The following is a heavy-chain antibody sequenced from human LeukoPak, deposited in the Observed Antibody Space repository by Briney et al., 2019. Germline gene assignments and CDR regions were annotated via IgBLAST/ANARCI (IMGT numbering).Heavy chain of an antibody. J-gene: IGHJ4*02. D-gene: IGHD6-13*01. Sequence: PGGSLRLSCAASGFTFSSYAMSWVRQAPGRGLEWVSTTSGSGGSTYYADSVKGRFTISRDNSKNTLYLQMNSLRAEDTAIYYCAKVSRQQLVFDYWGQGTLVTVSS. CDR3: AKVSRQQLVFDY. CDR2: TSGSGGST. V-gene: IGHV3-23*01. CDR1: GFTFSSYA.